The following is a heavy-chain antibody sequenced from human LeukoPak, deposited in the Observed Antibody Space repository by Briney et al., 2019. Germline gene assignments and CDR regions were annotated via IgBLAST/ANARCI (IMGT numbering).Heavy chain of an antibody. D-gene: IGHD2-15*01. CDR2: IIPIFGTA. V-gene: IGHV1-69*13. J-gene: IGHJ4*02. CDR1: GGTFSSYA. Sequence: SVKVSCKASGGTFSSYAISWVRQAPGQGPEWMGGIIPIFGTANYAQKFQGRVTITADESTSTAYMELSSLRSEDTAVYYCARKVAATGYFDYWGQGTLVTVSS. CDR3: ARKVAATGYFDY.